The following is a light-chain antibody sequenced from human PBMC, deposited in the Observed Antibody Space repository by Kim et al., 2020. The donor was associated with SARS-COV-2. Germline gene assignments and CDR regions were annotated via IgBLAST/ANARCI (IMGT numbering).Light chain of an antibody. CDR2: DVS. J-gene: IGLJ2*01. V-gene: IGLV2-14*03. CDR1: SNDIGNYNY. CDR3: SSYISSSTPI. Sequence: GQSVTTSSTGTSNDIGNYNYVSWYQQHPGKAPKLMIYDVSNRPSGVSNRFSGSKSGSTASLTISGLQAEDEAAYYCSSYISSSTPIFGGGTQLTVL.